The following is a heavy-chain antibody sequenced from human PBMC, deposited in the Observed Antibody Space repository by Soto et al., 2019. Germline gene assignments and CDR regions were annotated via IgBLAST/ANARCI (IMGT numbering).Heavy chain of an antibody. CDR1: GGSISSYY. D-gene: IGHD6-6*01. Sequence: SETLSLTCTVSGGSISSYYWSWIRQPPGKGLEWIGYIYYSGSTNYNPSLKSRVTISVDTSKNQFSLKLSSVTAADTAVYYCAREREASIAQRRVNWFDPWGQGTLVTVSS. CDR2: IYYSGST. CDR3: AREREASIAQRRVNWFDP. J-gene: IGHJ5*02. V-gene: IGHV4-59*01.